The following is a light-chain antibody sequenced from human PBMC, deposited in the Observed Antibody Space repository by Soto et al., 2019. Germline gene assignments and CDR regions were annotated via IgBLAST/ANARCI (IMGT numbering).Light chain of an antibody. J-gene: IGKJ4*01. CDR1: QSVSSY. CDR3: QQRSNWPT. Sequence: EIVLTQSPATLSLSPGERATLSCRASQSVSSYLAWYQQKPGQAPRLLIYDASNRSTGIPARFSGSESGTDFTLTISSLEPEDFAVYYCQQRSNWPTFGGGNKVEIK. V-gene: IGKV3-11*01. CDR2: DAS.